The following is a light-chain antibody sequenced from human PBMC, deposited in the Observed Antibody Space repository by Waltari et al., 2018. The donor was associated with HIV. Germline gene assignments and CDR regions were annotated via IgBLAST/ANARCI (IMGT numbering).Light chain of an antibody. J-gene: IGLJ2*01. V-gene: IGLV1-51*01. CDR2: DNT. CDR3: GTWDSGLSVVV. CDR1: SSDIGNNY. Sequence: QSVLTQPRSVSAAPGQTVTIYCSGSSSDIGNNYVSWYQQVPGTAPKLLIYDNTERPSGIPDRFSGSKSGTSSTLCITGLQTGDEADYYCGTWDSGLSVVVFGGGTKLTVL.